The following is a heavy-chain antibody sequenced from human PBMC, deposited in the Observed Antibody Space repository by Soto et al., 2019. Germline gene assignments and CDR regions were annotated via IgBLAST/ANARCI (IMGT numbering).Heavy chain of an antibody. J-gene: IGHJ4*02. V-gene: IGHV1-8*01. CDR2: VNPNSGNT. Sequence: ASVKVSCKASGYTFTSFDINWVRQATGQGLEWMGWVNPNSGNTGYAQKFQGRVTMTRNTSISTAYMELSSLRSDDTTVYYCARGHPGDCSGGSCPFFDYWGQGTLVTVSS. CDR1: GYTFTSFD. D-gene: IGHD2-15*01. CDR3: ARGHPGDCSGGSCPFFDY.